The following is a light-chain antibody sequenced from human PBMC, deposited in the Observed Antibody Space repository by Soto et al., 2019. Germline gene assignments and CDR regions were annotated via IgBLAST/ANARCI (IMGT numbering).Light chain of an antibody. J-gene: IGLJ3*02. CDR1: SRHSSYA. V-gene: IGLV4-69*01. CDR2: LNSDGSH. CDR3: QTWGTGPWV. Sequence: QPVLTQSPSASASLGASVKLTWTLSSRHSSYAIAWHQQQPEKGPRYLMKLNSDGSHSKGDGIPDRFSGSSSGAERYLTISSLQSEDEADYYCQTWGTGPWVFGGGTKLTVL.